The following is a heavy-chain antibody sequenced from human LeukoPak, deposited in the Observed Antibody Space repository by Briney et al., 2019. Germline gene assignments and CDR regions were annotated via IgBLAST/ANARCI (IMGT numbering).Heavy chain of an antibody. V-gene: IGHV3-30-3*01. D-gene: IGHD3-22*01. CDR1: GFTFSSYA. Sequence: PGRSLRLSCAASGFTFSSYATHWVRQAPGKGLEWVAVISYDGSNKYYADSVKGRFTISRDNSKNTLYLQMNSLRAEDTAVYYCASTYYYDSSGYSSLNYWGQGTLVTVSS. CDR2: ISYDGSNK. J-gene: IGHJ4*02. CDR3: ASTYYYDSSGYSSLNY.